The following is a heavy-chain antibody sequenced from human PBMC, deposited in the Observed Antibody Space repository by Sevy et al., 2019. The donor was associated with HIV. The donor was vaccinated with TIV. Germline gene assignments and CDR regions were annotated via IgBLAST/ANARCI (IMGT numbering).Heavy chain of an antibody. J-gene: IGHJ3*02. D-gene: IGHD3-22*01. V-gene: IGHV4-30-2*01. CDR2: IYHSGST. CDR3: ARGQSLINTYYYDSIMGAFDI. Sequence: SETLSLTCAVSGGSISSGGYSWSWIRQPPGKGLEWIGYIYHSGSTYYNPSLKSRVTISVDRSKNQFSLKLSSVTAADTAVYYCARGQSLINTYYYDSIMGAFDIRGQGTMVTVSS. CDR1: GGSISSGGYS.